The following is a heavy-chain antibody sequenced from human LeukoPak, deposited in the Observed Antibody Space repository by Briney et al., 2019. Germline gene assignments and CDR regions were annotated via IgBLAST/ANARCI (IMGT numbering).Heavy chain of an antibody. J-gene: IGHJ5*02. Sequence: SSETLSLTCAVSGVSISSSNWWHWVRQPPGKGLEWIGEIYHSGSTNYNPSLKSRATISLDKSENQFSLKLSSVTAADTAVYYCSRLPDPWGQGTLVTVSS. CDR2: IYHSGST. CDR3: SRLPDP. V-gene: IGHV4-4*02. CDR1: GVSISSSNW.